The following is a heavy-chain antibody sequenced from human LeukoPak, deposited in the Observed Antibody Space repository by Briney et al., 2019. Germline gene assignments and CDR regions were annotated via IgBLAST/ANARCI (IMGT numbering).Heavy chain of an antibody. D-gene: IGHD5-12*01. CDR3: ARDLGPGGYDDHYYGMDV. Sequence: HSGGSLRLSCAASGFTSSSYAMHWVRQAPGKGLEWVAVISYDGSNKYYADSVKGRFTISRDNSKNTLYLQMNSLSAEDTAVYYCARDLGPGGYDDHYYGMDVWGQGTTVTVSS. V-gene: IGHV3-30*04. CDR1: GFTSSSYA. J-gene: IGHJ6*02. CDR2: ISYDGSNK.